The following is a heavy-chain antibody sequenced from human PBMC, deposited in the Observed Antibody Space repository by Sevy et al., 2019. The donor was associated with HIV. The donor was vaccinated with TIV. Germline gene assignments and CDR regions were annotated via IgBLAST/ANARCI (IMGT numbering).Heavy chain of an antibody. V-gene: IGHV3-30*04. J-gene: IGHJ5*02. D-gene: IGHD2-15*01. CDR2: ISYDGSNK. Sequence: GGCLRLSCAASGFTFSSYAMHWVRQAPGKGLEWVVVISYDGSNKYYSDSVKGRFTISRDNSKNTLYLQMNSLRAEDTAVYSCASDRVAYCSGGSCYSGGWFDPWGQGTLVTVSS. CDR1: GFTFSSYA. CDR3: ASDRVAYCSGGSCYSGGWFDP.